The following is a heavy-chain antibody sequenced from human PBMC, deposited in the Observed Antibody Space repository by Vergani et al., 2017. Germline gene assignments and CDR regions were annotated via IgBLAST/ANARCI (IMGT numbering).Heavy chain of an antibody. J-gene: IGHJ5*02. CDR2: ISAYNGDT. CDR3: ARDSRYCSSTSCYVGRDWFDP. CDR1: DYTFTNYG. Sequence: QVQLVQSGAEVKKPGASVRVSCKASDYTFTNYGISWVRQAPGQGLEWMGWISAYNGDTNYAQKLHGRVTMTTDASTSTAYMELRSLRSDDTAVYYCARDSRYCSSTSCYVGRDWFDPWGQGTLVTVSS. D-gene: IGHD2-2*01. V-gene: IGHV1-18*01.